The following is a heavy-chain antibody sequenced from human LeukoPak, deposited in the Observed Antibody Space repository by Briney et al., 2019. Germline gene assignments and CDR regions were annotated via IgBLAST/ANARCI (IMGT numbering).Heavy chain of an antibody. CDR1: GGSISSYY. CDR2: IYYSGST. CDR3: ASVRRGFGEFSKYYSYYYMDV. D-gene: IGHD3-10*01. V-gene: IGHV4-59*08. Sequence: SETLSLTCTVSGGSISSYYWSWIRQPPGKGLEWIGYIYYSGSTNYIPSLKSRVTISVDTSKNQFSLRLSSVTAADTAVYYCASVRRGFGEFSKYYSYYYMDVWGKGTTVTISS. J-gene: IGHJ6*03.